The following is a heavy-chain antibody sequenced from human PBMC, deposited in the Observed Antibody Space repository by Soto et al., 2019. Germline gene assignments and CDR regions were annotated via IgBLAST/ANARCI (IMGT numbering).Heavy chain of an antibody. D-gene: IGHD2-15*01. V-gene: IGHV4-34*01. CDR3: ARDSFCSGGSCYYYGMDV. CDR2: INHSGST. CDR1: GGSFSGYY. J-gene: IGHJ6*02. Sequence: PSETLSLTSAVHGGSFSGYYWSWIRQPPGKGLEWIGEINHSGSTNYNPSLKSRVTISVDTSKNQFSLKLSSVTAADTAVYYCARDSFCSGGSCYYYGMDVWGQGTTVTVSS.